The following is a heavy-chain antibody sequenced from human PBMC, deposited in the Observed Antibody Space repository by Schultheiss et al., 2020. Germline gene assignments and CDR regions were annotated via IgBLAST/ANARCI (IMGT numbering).Heavy chain of an antibody. CDR2: FDPEDGET. Sequence: ASVKVSCKASGYTFTSYGISWVRQAPGQGLEWMGGFDPEDGETIYAQKFQGRVTMTRDTSTSTVYMELSSLTSEDTAMYYCARSYSHKGGLDFWGQGTLVTVSS. D-gene: IGHD1-26*01. J-gene: IGHJ4*02. CDR3: ARSYSHKGGLDF. V-gene: IGHV1-18*04. CDR1: GYTFTSYG.